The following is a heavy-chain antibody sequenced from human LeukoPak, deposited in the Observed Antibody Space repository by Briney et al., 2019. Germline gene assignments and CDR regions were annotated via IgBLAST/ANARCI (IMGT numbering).Heavy chain of an antibody. CDR1: GFTFSSYA. V-gene: IGHV3-23*01. CDR2: ISGSGGST. CDR3: AKEGPPPHYVWGSYRPNYFDY. Sequence: QPGGSLRLSCAASGFTFSSYAMSWVRQAPGKGLEWVSAISGSGGSTYYADSVKGRFTISRDNSKNTLYLQMNSLRAEDTAVYYCAKEGPPPHYVWGSYRPNYFDYWGQGTLVTVSS. D-gene: IGHD3-16*02. J-gene: IGHJ4*02.